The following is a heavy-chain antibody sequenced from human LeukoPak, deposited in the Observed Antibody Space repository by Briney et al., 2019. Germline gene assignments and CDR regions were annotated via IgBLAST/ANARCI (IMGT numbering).Heavy chain of an antibody. D-gene: IGHD3-22*01. CDR1: GYIFTSYG. V-gene: IGHV1-18*01. CDR3: ALDMRHYRYYESDEYYFNFEY. J-gene: IGHJ4*02. CDR2: ISANNGHT. Sequence: ASVRVSRKASGYIFTSYGLSWVRQAPGQGLERMGWISANNGHTHYAQKFQGRLTITRDMSTRTVDMELRSLRSDDTAVYYCALDMRHYRYYESDEYYFNFEYWGQGTLVTVSS.